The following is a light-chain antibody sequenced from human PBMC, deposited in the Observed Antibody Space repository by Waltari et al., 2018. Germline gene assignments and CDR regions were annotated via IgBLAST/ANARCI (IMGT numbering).Light chain of an antibody. J-gene: IGLJ1*01. CDR3: CSYAGSYV. V-gene: IGLV2-11*01. CDR1: SSDVGGYNY. CDR2: DVS. Sequence: QSALTQPRSVSGSPGQSVTISCTGTSSDVGGYNYVSWYQQHQDKAPKLMIYDVSKRPSGGPYRFSGSKSGNTASLTISGLQAEDEADYYCCSYAGSYVFGTGTKVTVL.